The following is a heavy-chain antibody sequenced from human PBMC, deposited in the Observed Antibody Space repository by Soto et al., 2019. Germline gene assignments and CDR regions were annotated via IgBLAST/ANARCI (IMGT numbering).Heavy chain of an antibody. D-gene: IGHD3-22*01. V-gene: IGHV1-69*01. Sequence: QVQLVQSGAEVKKPGSSVKVSCKASGGTFSSYAISWVRQAPVQGLEWMGGISPIFGTANYAQKFQGRATITADESTSTASMELSSLRSEDTAVYYCARQDYYDSSGYYYPAGPFDYWGQGTLVTVSS. CDR3: ARQDYYDSSGYYYPAGPFDY. J-gene: IGHJ4*02. CDR1: GGTFSSYA. CDR2: ISPIFGTA.